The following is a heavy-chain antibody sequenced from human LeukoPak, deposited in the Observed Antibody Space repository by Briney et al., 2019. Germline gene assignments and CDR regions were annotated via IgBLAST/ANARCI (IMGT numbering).Heavy chain of an antibody. D-gene: IGHD6-19*01. Sequence: PGGSLRLSCAASGFTFSSYAMHWVRQAPGKGLEWVAVISYDGSNKYYADSVKGRFTISRDNSKNTLYLQMDSLRVEDTAVYYCAKVSYASGRDDWGQGTLVTVSP. CDR3: AKVSYASGRDD. CDR2: ISYDGSNK. J-gene: IGHJ4*02. V-gene: IGHV3-30-3*01. CDR1: GFTFSSYA.